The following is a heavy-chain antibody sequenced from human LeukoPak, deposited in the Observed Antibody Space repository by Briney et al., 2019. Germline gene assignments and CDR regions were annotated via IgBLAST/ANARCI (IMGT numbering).Heavy chain of an antibody. J-gene: IGHJ5*02. CDR2: IYTSGST. CDR3: ARARGYCSSTSCYLNWFDP. CDR1: GGSISSYY. D-gene: IGHD2-2*01. Sequence: PSETLSLTCTVSGGSISSYYWSWIRQPAGKGLEWIGRIYTSGSTNYNPSLKSRVTMSVDTSKNQFSLKLSSVTAADTAVYCCARARGYCSSTSCYLNWFDPWGQGTLVTVSS. V-gene: IGHV4-4*07.